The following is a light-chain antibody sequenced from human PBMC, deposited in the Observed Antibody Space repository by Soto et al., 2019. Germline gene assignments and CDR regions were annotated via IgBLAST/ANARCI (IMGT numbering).Light chain of an antibody. Sequence: DIQMTQSPSFVSASVGDRVTITCRASQDISTWLAWYQQTPGRAPNLLIYSASSLQSGVPSRFSGSGSGTDFTLTISSLQPEDFATYFCQQANSFPYTFGQGTKLEIK. V-gene: IGKV1-12*01. CDR2: SAS. J-gene: IGKJ2*01. CDR3: QQANSFPYT. CDR1: QDISTW.